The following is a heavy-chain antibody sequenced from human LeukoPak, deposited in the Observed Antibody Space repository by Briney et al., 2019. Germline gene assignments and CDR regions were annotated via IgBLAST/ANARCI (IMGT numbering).Heavy chain of an antibody. CDR1: GFTFSSFG. D-gene: IGHD6-13*01. CDR3: VRGVGVSRFNYLDS. CDR2: IWYGASNK. Sequence: TGGSLRLSCAASGFTFSSFGMHWVRQAPGKGLEWVAVIWYGASNKYCADSVKGRFTISRDNSKNTLYLQMNTLRDDDTAVYYCVRGVGVSRFNYLDSWGQGTLVIVSS. V-gene: IGHV3-33*01. J-gene: IGHJ4*02.